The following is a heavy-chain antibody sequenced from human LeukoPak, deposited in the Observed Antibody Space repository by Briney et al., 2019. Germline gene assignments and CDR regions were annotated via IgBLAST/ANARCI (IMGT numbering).Heavy chain of an antibody. CDR1: GFTFSTYA. CDR2: ISTNGGST. J-gene: IGHJ4*02. D-gene: IGHD5-12*01. Sequence: GGSLRLSCSASGFTFSTYAMHWVRQAPGKGLEYASAISTNGGSTYSADSVRGRFTISRGNSKNTLYLQMSSLRAEDTAVYFCVKGYSEYDKNFDYWGQGTLVTVSS. CDR3: VKGYSEYDKNFDY. V-gene: IGHV3-64D*06.